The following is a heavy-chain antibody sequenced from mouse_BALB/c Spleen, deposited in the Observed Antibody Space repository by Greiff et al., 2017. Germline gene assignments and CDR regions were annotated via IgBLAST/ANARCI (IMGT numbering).Heavy chain of an antibody. CDR3: ARGLGSPFDY. CDR1: GFTFSSFG. CDR2: ISSGSSTI. Sequence: EVKVEESGGGLVQPGGSRKLSCAASGFTFSSFGMHWVRQAPEKGLEWVAYISSGSSTIYYADTVKGRFTISRDNPKNTLFLQMTSLRSEDTAMYYCARGLGSPFDYWGQGTTLTVSS. V-gene: IGHV5-17*02. J-gene: IGHJ2*01.